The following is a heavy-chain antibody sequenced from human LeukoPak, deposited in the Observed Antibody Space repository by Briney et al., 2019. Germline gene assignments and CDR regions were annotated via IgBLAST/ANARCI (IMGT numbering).Heavy chain of an antibody. CDR2: ISDSGSTA. CDR3: ARGPIGGVVLGTALGYFDP. J-gene: IGHJ5*02. D-gene: IGHD2-21*02. V-gene: IGHV3-23*01. Sequence: GGSLRLSCGASGFSFSNYAMTWVRQAPGKGLEWVSGISDSGSTAFYADSVKGRFTSSRDNPKNTLYLQINSLRAEDTAVYYCARGPIGGVVLGTALGYFDPWGQGTLVTVSS. CDR1: GFSFSNYA.